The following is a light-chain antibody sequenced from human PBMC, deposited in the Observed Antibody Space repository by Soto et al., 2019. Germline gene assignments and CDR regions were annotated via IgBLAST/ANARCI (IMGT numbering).Light chain of an antibody. CDR1: SSDVGGYNY. V-gene: IGLV2-11*01. J-gene: IGLJ2*01. Sequence: QSALTQPRSVSGSPGQSVTISCTGTSSDVGGYNYVSWYQQHPGKAPKLMIYDVSKRPSGVPDRFSGSKSGNTASLTISGLQAEDEADYYCCSHAGTYEVFGGGTQLTVL. CDR3: CSHAGTYEV. CDR2: DVS.